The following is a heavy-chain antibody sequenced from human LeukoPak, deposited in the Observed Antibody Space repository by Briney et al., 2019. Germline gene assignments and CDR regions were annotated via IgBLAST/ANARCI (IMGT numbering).Heavy chain of an antibody. Sequence: SETLSLTCAVSGGSIISSSYNWGWIRQPPGKGLEWIGTIYHSGTTYYNPSLKSRVTISVDASKNQFFLKLSSVTAADTAVYYCARLPTGYPNWFDPWGQGSLVTVSS. D-gene: IGHD3-9*01. CDR1: GGSIISSSYN. CDR3: ARLPTGYPNWFDP. CDR2: IYHSGTT. V-gene: IGHV4-39*01. J-gene: IGHJ5*02.